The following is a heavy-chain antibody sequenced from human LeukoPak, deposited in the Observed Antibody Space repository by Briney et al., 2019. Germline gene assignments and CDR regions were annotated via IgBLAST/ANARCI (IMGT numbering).Heavy chain of an antibody. J-gene: IGHJ5*02. Sequence: GGSLRLSCAASGFTFSSYGMHWVRQAPGKGLEWVAVISYDGSNKYYADSVKGRFTISRDNSKNTLYLQMNSLRAEDTAVYYCAKASLRFGELSPPWFDPWGRGTLVTVSS. CDR2: ISYDGSNK. CDR3: AKASLRFGELSPPWFDP. CDR1: GFTFSSYG. V-gene: IGHV3-30*18. D-gene: IGHD3-10*01.